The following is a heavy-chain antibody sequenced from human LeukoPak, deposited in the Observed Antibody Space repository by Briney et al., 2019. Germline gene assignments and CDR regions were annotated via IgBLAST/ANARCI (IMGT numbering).Heavy chain of an antibody. J-gene: IGHJ5*02. D-gene: IGHD4-17*01. CDR2: IYYSGST. CDR1: GGSISSGDYY. V-gene: IGHV4-30-4*01. Sequence: SETLSLTCTVSGGSISSGDYYWSWIRQPPGKGLEWIGYIYYSGSTYYNPSLKSRVTISVDTSKNQFSLKLSSVTAADTAVYYCARGSWVYGDPREWWFDPWGQGTLVTVSS. CDR3: ARGSWVYGDPREWWFDP.